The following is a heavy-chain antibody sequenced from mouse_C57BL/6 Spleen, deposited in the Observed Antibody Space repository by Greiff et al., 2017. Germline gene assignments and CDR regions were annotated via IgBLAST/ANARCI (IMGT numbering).Heavy chain of an antibody. CDR1: GYAFSSSW. CDR3: ARELGEDY. Sequence: QVQLQQSGPELVKPGASVKISCKASGYAFSSSWMNWVKQRPGKGLEWIGRIYPGDGDTNYNGKFKGKATLTAYKSSSTAYMHLSSLTSEDSAVYFCARELGEDYWGQGTTLTVSS. V-gene: IGHV1-82*01. D-gene: IGHD4-1*01. J-gene: IGHJ2*01. CDR2: IYPGDGDT.